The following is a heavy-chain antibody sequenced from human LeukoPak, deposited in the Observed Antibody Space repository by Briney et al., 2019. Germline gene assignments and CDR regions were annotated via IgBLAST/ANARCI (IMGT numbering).Heavy chain of an antibody. V-gene: IGHV3-7*01. D-gene: IGHD6-6*01. CDR2: INQGGGDT. J-gene: IGHJ4*02. CDR3: ARLIGDRTIYDY. Sequence: GGSLRLSCAASGFSFSSYWMSWVRQAPGKGLEWVASINQGGGDTYYVESVKGRFTISRDNAMNSFSLQMNSLRAEDTAVYYCARLIGDRTIYDYWGQGTLVTVSS. CDR1: GFSFSSYW.